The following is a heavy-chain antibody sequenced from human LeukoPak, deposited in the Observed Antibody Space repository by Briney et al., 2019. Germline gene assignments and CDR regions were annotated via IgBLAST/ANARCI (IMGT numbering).Heavy chain of an antibody. D-gene: IGHD3-10*01. CDR1: GLTFSSHA. CDR3: ASLLWFREYPSMDV. J-gene: IGHJ6*02. CDR2: ISYDGSNK. Sequence: GRSLRLSCAASGLTFSSHAMHWVRQAPGKGLEWVAVISYDGSNKYYADSVKGRFTISRDNSKNTLYLQMNSLRAEDTAVYYCASLLWFREYPSMDVWGQGTTVTVSS. V-gene: IGHV3-30-3*01.